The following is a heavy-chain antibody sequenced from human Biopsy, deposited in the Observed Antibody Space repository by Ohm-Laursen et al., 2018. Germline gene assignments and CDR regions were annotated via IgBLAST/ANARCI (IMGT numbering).Heavy chain of an antibody. CDR2: IYYTGST. J-gene: IGHJ4*02. CDR3: ARDSRGGHLNTTLITGKNLDS. V-gene: IGHV4-59*01. Sequence: GTLSLTCTVSRDSISNYYWTWIRQSPGQGLEWIGYIYYTGSTNYNPSVKSRVTISVDTSKNQFSLKLNSVTAAGTAVYFCARDSRGGHLNTTLITGKNLDSWGQGILVTVSS. D-gene: IGHD3-16*01. CDR1: RDSISNYY.